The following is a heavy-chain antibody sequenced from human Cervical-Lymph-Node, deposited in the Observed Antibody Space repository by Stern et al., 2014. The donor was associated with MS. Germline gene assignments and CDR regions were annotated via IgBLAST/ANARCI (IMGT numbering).Heavy chain of an antibody. CDR2: ISADSGTT. CDR3: ARDKMHAFDY. V-gene: IGHV1-18*01. J-gene: IGHJ4*02. Sequence: VHLVESGTEVKKPGASLIVSCKASGYTFTSYGISWVRQAPGKGLEWVGWISADSGTTKYAQNLRDRITLTRDTSTGTAYMELRTLRSEDTAVYYCARDKMHAFDYWGQGTLVSVSS. D-gene: IGHD2-8*01. CDR1: GYTFTSYG.